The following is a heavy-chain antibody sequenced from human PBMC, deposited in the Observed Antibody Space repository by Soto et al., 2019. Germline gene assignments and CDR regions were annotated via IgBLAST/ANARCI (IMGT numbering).Heavy chain of an antibody. D-gene: IGHD2-2*01. V-gene: IGHV3-7*01. J-gene: IGHJ6*03. CDR2: IKQDGSEK. CDR3: ARLAVVHCSSTSCYEEGYYYYYYMDV. Sequence: GGSLRLSCAASGFTFSSYWMSWVRQAPGKGLEWVANIKQDGSEKYYVDSVKGRFTISRDNATNSLYLQMNSLRAEDTAVYYCARLAVVHCSSTSCYEEGYYYYYYMDVWGKGTTVTVSS. CDR1: GFTFSSYW.